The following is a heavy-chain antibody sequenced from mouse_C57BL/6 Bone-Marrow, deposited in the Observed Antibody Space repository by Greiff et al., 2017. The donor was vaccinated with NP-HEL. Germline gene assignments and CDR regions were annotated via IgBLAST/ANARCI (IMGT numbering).Heavy chain of an antibody. D-gene: IGHD5-5*01. V-gene: IGHV1-76*01. CDR3: ARGRGLPSPPYWYFDV. Sequence: QVQLQQSGAELVRPGASVKLSCKASGYTFTDYYINWVKQRPGQGLEWIARIYPGSGNTYYNEKFKGKATLTAEKSSSTAYMQLSSLTSADSAVYFCARGRGLPSPPYWYFDVWGTGTTVTVSS. J-gene: IGHJ1*03. CDR2: IYPGSGNT. CDR1: GYTFTDYY.